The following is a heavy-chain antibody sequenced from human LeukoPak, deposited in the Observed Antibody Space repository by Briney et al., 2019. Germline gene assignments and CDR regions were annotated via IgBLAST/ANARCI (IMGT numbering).Heavy chain of an antibody. CDR1: GFSFSNYA. CDR2: ISGRDEST. V-gene: IGHV3-23*01. Sequence: GASLRLSCAASGFSFSNYAMSWGRQVPGKGLGWFSAISGRDESTAYADSVKGRFTISRDTSKNTLHLQMNTLRAEDTAVYYCAKWGDYDVLTGYYDSDYWGQGTLVTVSS. D-gene: IGHD3-9*01. J-gene: IGHJ4*02. CDR3: AKWGDYDVLTGYYDSDY.